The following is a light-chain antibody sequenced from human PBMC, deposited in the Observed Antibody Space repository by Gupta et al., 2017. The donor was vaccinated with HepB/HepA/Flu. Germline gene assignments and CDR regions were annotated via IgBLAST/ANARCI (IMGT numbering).Light chain of an antibody. CDR2: AAS. Sequence: DIQLTQSPSFLSASVGDRVTITCRARQGISRNLAWYQQKPGKAPKLLIYAASTVQSGVPSRFSGSGSGTEFSLTISSLQPEDFANYYCQHLNLSPMTFGQGTKVEIK. CDR3: QHLNLSPMT. J-gene: IGKJ1*01. V-gene: IGKV1-9*01. CDR1: QGISRN.